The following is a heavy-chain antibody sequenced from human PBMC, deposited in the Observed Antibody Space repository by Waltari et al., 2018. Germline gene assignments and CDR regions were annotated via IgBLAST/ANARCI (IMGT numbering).Heavy chain of an antibody. CDR1: GGTFSSYA. J-gene: IGHJ5*02. CDR3: ARDQWLADLYNWFDP. D-gene: IGHD6-19*01. CDR2: IIPIFGTA. Sequence: QVQLVQSGAEVKKPGSSVKVSCKASGGTFSSYAISWVRQATGQGLEWMGRIIPIFGTANYAQKFQGRVTITADKSTSTAYMELSSLRSEDTAVYYCARDQWLADLYNWFDPWGQGTLVTVSS. V-gene: IGHV1-69*08.